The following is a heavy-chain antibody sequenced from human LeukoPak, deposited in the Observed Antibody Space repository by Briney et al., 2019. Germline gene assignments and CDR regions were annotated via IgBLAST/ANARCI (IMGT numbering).Heavy chain of an antibody. V-gene: IGHV3-30*04. J-gene: IGHJ5*02. CDR1: GFTVSSYA. CDR2: ISYDGSNK. CDR3: ARGGYSSSWYALGYNWFDP. Sequence: GGSLRLSCAASGFTVSSYAMHWVRQAPGKGLEWVAVISYDGSNKYYADSVKGRFTISRDNAKNSLYLQMNSLRAEDTAVYYCARGGYSSSWYALGYNWFDPWGQGTLVTVSS. D-gene: IGHD6-13*01.